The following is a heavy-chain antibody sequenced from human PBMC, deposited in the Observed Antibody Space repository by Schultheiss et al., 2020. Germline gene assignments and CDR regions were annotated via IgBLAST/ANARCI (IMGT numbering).Heavy chain of an antibody. V-gene: IGHV4-59*08. CDR1: GFTFSSYAMH. J-gene: IGHJ4*02. CDR2: IYYSGST. D-gene: IGHD1-26*01. CDR3: ARQPRIVGARVLVQRYYFDY. Sequence: GSLRLSCAASGFTFSSYAMHWVRQAPGKGLEWIGSIYYSGSTNYNPSLKSRVTISVDTSKNQFSLKLSSVTAADTAVYYCARQPRIVGARVLVQRYYFDYWGQGTLVTVSA.